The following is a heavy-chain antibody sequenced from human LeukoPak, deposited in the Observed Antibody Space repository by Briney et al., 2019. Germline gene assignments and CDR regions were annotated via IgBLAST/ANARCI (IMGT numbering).Heavy chain of an antibody. CDR2: IYYSGST. V-gene: IGHV4-39*07. Sequence: SETLSLTCTVSGGSISSSSYYWGWIRQPPGKGLEWIGSIYYSGSTYYNPSLKSRVTISVDTSKNQFSLKLSSVTAADTAVYYCAIIQLVLFGIDYWGQGTLVTVSS. CDR1: GGSISSSSYY. J-gene: IGHJ4*02. D-gene: IGHD6-13*01. CDR3: AIIQLVLFGIDY.